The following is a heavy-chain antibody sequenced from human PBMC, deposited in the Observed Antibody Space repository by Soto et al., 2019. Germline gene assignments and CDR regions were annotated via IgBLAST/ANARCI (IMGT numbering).Heavy chain of an antibody. CDR3: ARAGKYYYGSGSPYYYGMDV. V-gene: IGHV1-18*04. D-gene: IGHD3-10*01. CDR2: ISGYNGNT. Sequence: QVQLVQSGAEVKKPGASVKVSCKASGYTFTSYGVSWVRQAPGQGLEWMGWISGYNGNTNYAQKLQGRVTMTTYTSTRTAYMELRSLRSDDTAVYYCARAGKYYYGSGSPYYYGMDVWGQGITVTVSS. CDR1: GYTFTSYG. J-gene: IGHJ6*02.